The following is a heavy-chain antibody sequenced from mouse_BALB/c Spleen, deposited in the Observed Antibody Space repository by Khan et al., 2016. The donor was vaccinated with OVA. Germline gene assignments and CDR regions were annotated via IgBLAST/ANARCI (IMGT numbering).Heavy chain of an antibody. CDR1: GYSITSGYG. J-gene: IGHJ2*01. D-gene: IGHD3-3*01. Sequence: EVELVESGPGLVKPSQSLSLTCTVTGYSITSGYGWNWIRQFPGNKLEWMGSISYSGSTNYNPSLKIRISLTRDTSKNQFFLQFNSVTTEDTATYYCARTARIKYWGQGTTLTVSS. CDR2: ISYSGST. CDR3: ARTARIKY. V-gene: IGHV3-2*02.